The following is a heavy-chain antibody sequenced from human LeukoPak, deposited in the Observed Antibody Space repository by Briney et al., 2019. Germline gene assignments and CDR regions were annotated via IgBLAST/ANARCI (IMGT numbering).Heavy chain of an antibody. CDR2: IWYDGSNK. J-gene: IGHJ4*02. CDR1: GFTFSSYG. CDR3: AKEAIAARLDYFDY. D-gene: IGHD6-6*01. Sequence: GGSLRLSCAASGFTFSSYGMHWVRQAPGKGLEWVAVIWYDGSNKYYADSVKGRFTTSRDNSKNTLYLQMNSLRAEDTAVYYCAKEAIAARLDYFDYWGQGTLVTVSS. V-gene: IGHV3-33*06.